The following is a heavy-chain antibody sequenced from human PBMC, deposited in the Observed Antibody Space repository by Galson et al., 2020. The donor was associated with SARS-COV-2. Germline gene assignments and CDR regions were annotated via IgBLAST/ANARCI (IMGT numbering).Heavy chain of an antibody. V-gene: IGHV1-2*02. J-gene: IGHJ6*02. Sequence: APVKVSCKASGYSFTGYYLHWVRQAPGQGLEWMGWVDPNSGGTSYAQKFQGRVTMTRDTAITTAYMDLSRLRSDDTAVYYCARAPSLFYGMDVWGQGTTVTVSS. CDR3: ARAPSLFYGMDV. CDR2: VDPNSGGT. CDR1: GYSFTGYY.